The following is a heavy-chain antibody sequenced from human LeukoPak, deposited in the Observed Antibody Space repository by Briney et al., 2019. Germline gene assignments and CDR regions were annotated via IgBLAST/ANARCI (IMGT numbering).Heavy chain of an antibody. V-gene: IGHV3-23*01. Sequence: GGSLRLSCAASGFTFSSFAMSWVRQAPGKGLEWVSAITGSGGTTYYADSVKGRFTISRDNSKNTLYLQMNSLRAEDTAVYYCAKAPQWLVPIYFDYWGQGTLVTVSS. CDR2: ITGSGGTT. D-gene: IGHD6-19*01. CDR3: AKAPQWLVPIYFDY. J-gene: IGHJ4*02. CDR1: GFTFSSFA.